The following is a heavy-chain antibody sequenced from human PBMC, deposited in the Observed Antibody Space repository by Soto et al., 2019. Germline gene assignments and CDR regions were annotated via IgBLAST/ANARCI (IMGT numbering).Heavy chain of an antibody. J-gene: IGHJ4*02. V-gene: IGHV1-8*01. CDR3: ARGELLWFGELLR. CDR1: GYTFTSYE. CDR2: MNPNSGDT. Sequence: QVQLVQSGAEVKKPGASVKVSCKASGYTFTSYEINWVRQATGQGLEWMGWMNPNSGDTGYAQKFQGRVTMTRNTSISTGYMELSSLRSEGTGVYFCARGELLWFGELLRWGQGTLVTVSS. D-gene: IGHD3-10*01.